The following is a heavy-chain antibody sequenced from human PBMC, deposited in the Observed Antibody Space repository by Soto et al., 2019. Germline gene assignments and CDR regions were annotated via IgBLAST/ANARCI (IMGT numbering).Heavy chain of an antibody. CDR3: ARDSYYYDSSGYYSGGDPNP. CDR2: IYYSGST. V-gene: IGHV4-61*01. CDR1: GGSVSSGSYY. J-gene: IGHJ5*02. D-gene: IGHD3-22*01. Sequence: LSLTCTVSGGSVSSGSYYWSWIRQPPGKGLEWIGYIYYSGSTNYNPSLKSRVTISVDTSKNQFSLKLSSVTAADTAVYYCARDSYYYDSSGYYSGGDPNPWGQGTLVTVSS.